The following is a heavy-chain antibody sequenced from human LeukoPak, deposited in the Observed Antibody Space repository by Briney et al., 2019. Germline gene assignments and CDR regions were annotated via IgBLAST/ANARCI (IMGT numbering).Heavy chain of an antibody. Sequence: PGGSLRLSCAASGFTFSSYAMSWVRQAPGKGLEWVSAISGSGGSTYYADSVKGRFTISRDNSKNTLYLQMNSLRAKDTAVYYCAKLSGSYYSGPFDYWGQGTLVTVSS. V-gene: IGHV3-23*01. J-gene: IGHJ4*02. CDR2: ISGSGGST. D-gene: IGHD1-26*01. CDR3: AKLSGSYYSGPFDY. CDR1: GFTFSSYA.